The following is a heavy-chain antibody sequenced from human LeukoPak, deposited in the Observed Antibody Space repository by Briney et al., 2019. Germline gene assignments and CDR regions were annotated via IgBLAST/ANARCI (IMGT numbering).Heavy chain of an antibody. CDR1: GYTFTTYA. D-gene: IGHD5-12*01. Sequence: GASVKVSCKASGYTFTTYAMHWVRQAPGQRLEWMGWINAGNGNTKYSQKFQGRVTITRNTSASTAYMELSSLRSEDTAVYYCARNIVATTELDYWGQGTLVTASS. J-gene: IGHJ4*02. CDR2: INAGNGNT. CDR3: ARNIVATTELDY. V-gene: IGHV1-3*01.